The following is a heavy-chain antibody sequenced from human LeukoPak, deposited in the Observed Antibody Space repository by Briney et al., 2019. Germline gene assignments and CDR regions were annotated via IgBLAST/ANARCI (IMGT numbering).Heavy chain of an antibody. V-gene: IGHV3-23*01. CDR1: GFTFSSYA. CDR3: AKDVEYGSGGYYFDY. Sequence: GGSLRLSCAASGFTFSSYAMSWVRQAPGKGLEWVSAISGSGGSTYYADSVKGRFTISRDNSKNTLYLQMNSLRAEDTAVYYCAKDVEYGSGGYYFDYWGQGTLVTVSS. CDR2: ISGSGGST. J-gene: IGHJ4*02. D-gene: IGHD3-10*01.